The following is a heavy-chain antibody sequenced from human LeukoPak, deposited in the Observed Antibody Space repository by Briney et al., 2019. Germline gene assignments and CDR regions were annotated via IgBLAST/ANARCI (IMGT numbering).Heavy chain of an antibody. D-gene: IGHD5-24*01. J-gene: IGHJ4*02. CDR3: ARRIQGMAPYYFDY. CDR1: GFKFSDHY. V-gene: IGHV3-72*01. CDR2: SRNKASSYTT. Sequence: SGGSLRLPCAASGFKFSDHYIDWVRQAPGKGLEWVGRSRNKASSYTTEYAASVEGRFTISRDVSESSLYLQMNSLRTEDTAVYYCARRIQGMAPYYFDYWGQGTLVTVSS.